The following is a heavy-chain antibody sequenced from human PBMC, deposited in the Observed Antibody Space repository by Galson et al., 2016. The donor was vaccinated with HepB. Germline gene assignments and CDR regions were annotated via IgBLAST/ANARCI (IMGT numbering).Heavy chain of an antibody. D-gene: IGHD6-19*01. Sequence: SETMSLTCTVSGGSLSSSSYYWGWIRQPPGKGLEWIGSLYYTGGSDYNPSLKSRVTISVDTSKNQFSLRVSSVTAADTAVYCCARIAVTLDYYFDYWGQGTLVTVSS. V-gene: IGHV4-39*01. J-gene: IGHJ4*02. CDR1: GGSLSSSSYY. CDR2: LYYTGGS. CDR3: ARIAVTLDYYFDY.